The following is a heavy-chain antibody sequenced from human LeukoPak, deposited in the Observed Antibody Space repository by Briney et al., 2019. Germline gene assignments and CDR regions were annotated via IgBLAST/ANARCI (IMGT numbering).Heavy chain of an antibody. D-gene: IGHD3-10*01. Sequence: PSETLSLTCTVSGGSISSYYWSWIRQPAGRGLECIGRIYTSGRTSYNPSLKSRVTMSVDTSKNQFSLKLSSVTAADTAVYSCARGSVRGEFDPWGQGTLVTVSS. V-gene: IGHV4-4*07. CDR2: IYTSGRT. J-gene: IGHJ5*02. CDR3: ARGSVRGEFDP. CDR1: GGSISSYY.